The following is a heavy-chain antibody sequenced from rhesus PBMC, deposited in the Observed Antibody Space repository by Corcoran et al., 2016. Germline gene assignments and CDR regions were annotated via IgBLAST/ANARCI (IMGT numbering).Heavy chain of an antibody. CDR1: GFTFSCYG. CDR3: TRRYSGYLDY. Sequence: EVQLVESGGGLVQPGGSLRLSCSASGFTFSCYGMSWVRQAPGKGLEWVNLINRASSYIDYADSVNGRFTISRDNAKNSLSRQMNSLRAEDTAVYYCTRRYSGYLDYWGQGVLVTVSS. J-gene: IGHJ4*01. CDR2: INRASSYI. V-gene: IGHV3S16*01. D-gene: IGHD5-24*01.